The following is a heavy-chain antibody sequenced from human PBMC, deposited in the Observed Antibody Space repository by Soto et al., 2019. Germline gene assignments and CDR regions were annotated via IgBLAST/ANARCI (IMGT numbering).Heavy chain of an antibody. CDR3: ARETLYSSGPRLDY. CDR1: GGSISSGDYY. J-gene: IGHJ4*02. V-gene: IGHV4-30-4*01. Sequence: SETLALTCTVSGGSISSGDYYWRWIRQPPGKGLEWIGYIYYSGSTYYNPSLKSRVTISVDTSKNQFSLKLSSVTAADTAVYYCARETLYSSGPRLDYWGQGTLVTVSS. D-gene: IGHD6-19*01. CDR2: IYYSGST.